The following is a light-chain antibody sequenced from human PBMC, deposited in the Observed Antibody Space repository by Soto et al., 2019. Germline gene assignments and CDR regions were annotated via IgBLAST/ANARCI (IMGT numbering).Light chain of an antibody. CDR2: GAS. J-gene: IGKJ1*01. CDR3: QQYGSSLQT. V-gene: IGKV3-20*01. CDR1: QSVSSSY. Sequence: EVVWTRSPPTLSITPGKRATLSCRARQSVSSSYLAWYQQKPGQAPRLLIYGASSRATGIPDRFSGSGSGTDFTLTISRLEPEDFAVYYCQQYGSSLQTFGQGTKVDIK.